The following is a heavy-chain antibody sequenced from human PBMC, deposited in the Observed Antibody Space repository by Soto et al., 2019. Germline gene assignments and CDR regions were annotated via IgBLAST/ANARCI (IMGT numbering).Heavy chain of an antibody. Sequence: SETLSLTRTFSGGSLSSFYLSWVRQPPGEGVEGVWDIYFSGGTNYNPSLKSRVTISVDTSKNQFSLKLSSVTAADTAVYYCALAVAGPEQDYYYYYMDVWGKGTTVTVSS. V-gene: IGHV4-59*01. CDR2: IYFSGGT. J-gene: IGHJ6*03. D-gene: IGHD6-19*01. CDR3: ALAVAGPEQDYYYYYMDV. CDR1: GGSLSSFY.